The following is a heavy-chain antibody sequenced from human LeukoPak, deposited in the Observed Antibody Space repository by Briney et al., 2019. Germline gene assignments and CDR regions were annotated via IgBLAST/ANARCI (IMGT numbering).Heavy chain of an antibody. CDR1: GYTFTGYY. CDR3: AREPPEYSSGWHEVDY. J-gene: IGHJ4*02. V-gene: IGHV1-2*02. Sequence: ASVKVSCKASGYTFTGYYMHWVRQAPGQGLEWMGWINPNSGGTNYAQKFQGRVTMTRDTSISTAYMELSRLRSDDTAVYYCAREPPEYSSGWHEVDYWGQGTLVTVSS. CDR2: INPNSGGT. D-gene: IGHD6-19*01.